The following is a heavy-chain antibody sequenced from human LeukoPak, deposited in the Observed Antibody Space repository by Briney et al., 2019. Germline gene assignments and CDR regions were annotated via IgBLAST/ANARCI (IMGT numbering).Heavy chain of an antibody. CDR3: AREVRGSHAFDI. CDR1: GFTFSSYA. CDR2: ISYDGSNK. Sequence: GGSLRLSCAASGFTFSSYAMHWVRQAPGKGLEWVAVISYDGSNKYYADSVKGRFTISRDNAKNSLYLQMNSLRAEDTALYHCAREVRGSHAFDIWGQGTMVTVSS. V-gene: IGHV3-30-3*01. D-gene: IGHD3-16*01. J-gene: IGHJ3*02.